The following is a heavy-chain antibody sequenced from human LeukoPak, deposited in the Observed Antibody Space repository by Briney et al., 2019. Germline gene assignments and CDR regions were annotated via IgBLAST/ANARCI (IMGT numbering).Heavy chain of an antibody. J-gene: IGHJ4*02. CDR3: ARSSTGCPDY. CDR1: GFTFSGYA. D-gene: IGHD2-2*01. Sequence: GGSLRLSCSASGFTFSGYAMHWVRRAPGKGLDYVSTISGNGAGTDYADSVKGRFTISRDTSNTLYLQMTSLRVEDTAVYYCARSSTGCPDYWGQGTLVTVSS. V-gene: IGHV3-64D*06. CDR2: ISGNGAGT.